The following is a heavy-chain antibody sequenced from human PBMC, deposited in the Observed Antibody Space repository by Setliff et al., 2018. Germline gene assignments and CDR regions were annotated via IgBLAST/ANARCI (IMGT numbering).Heavy chain of an antibody. CDR3: ARGADYGDYVGPGY. D-gene: IGHD4-17*01. CDR1: GFSFSSYA. J-gene: IGHJ4*02. Sequence: RLSCVASGFSFSSYAMHWVRQAPGKGPEWVALISYDGRTDYYADSVKGRSDISRDNSKSTLYLRMSGLRPEDTAMYYCARGADYGDYVGPGYWGQGTMVTVSS. V-gene: IGHV3-30*15. CDR2: ISYDGRTD.